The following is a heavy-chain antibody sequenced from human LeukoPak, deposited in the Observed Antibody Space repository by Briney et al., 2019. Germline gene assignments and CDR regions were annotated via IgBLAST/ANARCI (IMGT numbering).Heavy chain of an antibody. CDR3: AKESGKSDY. CDR2: ISADGGST. CDR1: GLNFDDSA. J-gene: IGHJ4*02. V-gene: IGHV3-43*02. Sequence: GGSLRLSCVASGLNFDDSAMHWVRQAPGKGLEWVSLISADGGSTFSADSVKGRFSISRDNSKNSLSLQMNSLRSEDTATYYCAKESGKSDYWGQGTLVAVSS.